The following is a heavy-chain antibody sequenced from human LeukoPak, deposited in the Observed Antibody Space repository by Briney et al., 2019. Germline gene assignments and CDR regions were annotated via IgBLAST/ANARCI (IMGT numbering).Heavy chain of an antibody. D-gene: IGHD3-22*01. J-gene: IGHJ4*02. CDR3: ARDLNYDSSGYPDY. CDR2: ISSNGGST. CDR1: GFTFSSYA. Sequence: GGSLRLSCAASGFTFSSYAMHWVRQAPGKGLEYVSAISSNGGSTYYANSVKGRFTISRDNSKNTLYLQMGSLRAEDMAVYYCARDLNYDSSGYPDYWGQGTLVTVSS. V-gene: IGHV3-64*01.